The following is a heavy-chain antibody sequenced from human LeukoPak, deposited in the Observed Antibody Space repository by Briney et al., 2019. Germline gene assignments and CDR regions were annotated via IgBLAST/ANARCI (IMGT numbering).Heavy chain of an antibody. V-gene: IGHV3-43*02. D-gene: IGHD3-10*01. CDR3: AKAWFEERYGGGLDY. J-gene: IGHJ4*02. Sequence: GGSLRPSRAASGFTFDDYDIHWVRQAPGKGLEWVSLISGDGGSTYYADSVKGRFTISRDNSKNSLYLQMNSLRTEDTALYYCAKAWFEERYGGGLDYWGQGTLVTVSS. CDR1: GFTFDDYD. CDR2: ISGDGGST.